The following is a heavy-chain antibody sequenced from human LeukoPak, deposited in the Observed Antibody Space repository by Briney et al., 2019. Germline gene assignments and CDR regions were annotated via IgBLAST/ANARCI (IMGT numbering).Heavy chain of an antibody. CDR2: IYPGDSDT. J-gene: IGHJ3*02. CDR1: GYSFTSYW. Sequence: GESLKISCKGSGYSFTSYWIGWVRQMPGKGLEWMGIIYPGDSDTRYSPSFQGQVTISADKSISTAYLQWSSLKASDTAMYYCAYCSSTSCPTDAFDIWGQGTMVTVSS. D-gene: IGHD2-2*01. CDR3: AYCSSTSCPTDAFDI. V-gene: IGHV5-51*01.